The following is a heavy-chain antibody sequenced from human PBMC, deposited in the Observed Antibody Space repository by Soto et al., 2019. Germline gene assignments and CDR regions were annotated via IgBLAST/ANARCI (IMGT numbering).Heavy chain of an antibody. CDR2: ISAYNGNT. CDR1: GYTFTIYG. J-gene: IGHJ5*02. V-gene: IGHV1-18*01. CDR3: ARDTRGAGRRWFDP. D-gene: IGHD1-26*01. Sequence: ASVKVSCKASGYTFTIYGISWVRQAPGQGLEWMGWISAYNGNTNYAQKLQGRVTMTTDTSTSTAYMELRSLRSDDTAVYYCARDTRGAGRRWFDPWGQGTLVTVSS.